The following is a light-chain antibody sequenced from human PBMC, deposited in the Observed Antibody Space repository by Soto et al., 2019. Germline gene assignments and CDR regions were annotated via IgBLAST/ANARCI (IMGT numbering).Light chain of an antibody. J-gene: IGLJ2*01. Sequence: QSALTQPASVSGSPGQSITISCTGTSSDVGDHNYVSWYQQQPGKAPKLMIYAVSNRHSGVSNRFSGSKSGNTSSLTISGVQAEDEADYYCRSYTTSSTVIFVGGTKLTVL. CDR3: RSYTTSSTVI. CDR2: AVS. V-gene: IGLV2-14*03. CDR1: SSDVGDHNY.